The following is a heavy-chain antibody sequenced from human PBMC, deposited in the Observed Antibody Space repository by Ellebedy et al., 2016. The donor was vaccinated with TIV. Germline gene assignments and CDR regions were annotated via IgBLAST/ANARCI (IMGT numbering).Heavy chain of an antibody. V-gene: IGHV3-23*01. J-gene: IGHJ4*02. CDR2: ISAYGNGANR. D-gene: IGHD2-15*01. Sequence: GGSLRLXCAASGFTFGAYSMSWVRQAPGKGLEWVSSISAYGNGANRYYADSVKGRFTISRDNSRDTVSLQMNSLRADDTAKYYCVKDRPYERCLPVDYWGQGTQVTVSS. CDR1: GFTFGAYS. CDR3: VKDRPYERCLPVDY.